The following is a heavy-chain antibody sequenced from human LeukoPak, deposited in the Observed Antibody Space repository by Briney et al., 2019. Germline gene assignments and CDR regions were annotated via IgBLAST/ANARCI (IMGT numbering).Heavy chain of an antibody. CDR2: ISYDGRNI. Sequence: GGSLRLSCAASGFTFNNYGMHWVRQAPGKGLEWVAVISYDGRNIHYPDSVKGRFTISRDISTDTLWLQMDSLRTKDTAVYYCAKGPLRGTAAAIDYWGQGTLVTVSS. J-gene: IGHJ4*02. CDR3: AKGPLRGTAAAIDY. V-gene: IGHV3-30*18. CDR1: GFTFNNYG. D-gene: IGHD2-2*01.